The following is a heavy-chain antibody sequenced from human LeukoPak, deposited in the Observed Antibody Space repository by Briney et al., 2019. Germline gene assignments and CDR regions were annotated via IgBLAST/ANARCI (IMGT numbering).Heavy chain of an antibody. CDR3: ARDGGSPAYFQH. J-gene: IGHJ1*01. CDR1: GGSISSYY. V-gene: IGHV4-4*07. D-gene: IGHD2-15*01. CDR2: IYTSGST. Sequence: ETLSLPCTVSGGSISSYYWSWIRQPAGKGLEWIGRIYTSGSTNYNPSLKSRVTISVDTSKNQFSLKLSSVTAADTAVYYCARDGGSPAYFQHWGQGTLVTVSS.